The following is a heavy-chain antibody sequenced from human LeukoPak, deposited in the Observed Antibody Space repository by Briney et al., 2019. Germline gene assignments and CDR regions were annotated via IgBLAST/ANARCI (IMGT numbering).Heavy chain of an antibody. CDR2: IIPIFGTA. CDR1: GYTFTSYY. V-gene: IGHV1-69*13. J-gene: IGHJ4*02. D-gene: IGHD5-18*01. CDR3: ARGGPFMVIDY. Sequence: ASVKVSCKASGYTFTSYYMHWVRQAPGQGLEWMGGIIPIFGTANYAQKFQGRVTITADESTSTAYMELSSLRSEDTAVYYCARGGPFMVIDYWGQGTLVTVSS.